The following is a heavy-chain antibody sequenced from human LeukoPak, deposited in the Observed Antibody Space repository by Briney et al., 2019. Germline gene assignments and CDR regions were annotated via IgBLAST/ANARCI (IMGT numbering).Heavy chain of an antibody. CDR2: IYYSGST. D-gene: IGHD3-9*01. CDR1: GGSISSSSYY. V-gene: IGHV4-39*01. CDR3: ARGSPVLRYFDWSFGY. Sequence: SETLSLTCTVSGGSISSSSYYWGWIRQPPGKGLEWIGSIYYSGSTYYNPSLKSRVTISVDTSKNQFSLKLSSVTAADTAVYYCARGSPVLRYFDWSFGYWGQGTLVTVSS. J-gene: IGHJ4*02.